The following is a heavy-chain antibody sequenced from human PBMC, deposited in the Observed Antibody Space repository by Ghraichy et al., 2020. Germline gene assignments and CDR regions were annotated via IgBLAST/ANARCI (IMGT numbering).Heavy chain of an antibody. J-gene: IGHJ4*02. CDR2: IYSGGST. CDR3: ARAEAGYYYDFRFDY. CDR1: GFTVSSNY. V-gene: IGHV3-53*01. Sequence: GGSLRLSCAASGFTVSSNYMSWVRQAPGKGLEWVSVIYSGGSTYYADSVKGRFTISRDNSKNTLYLQMNSLRAEDTAVYYCARAEAGYYYDFRFDYWGQGTLVTVSS. D-gene: IGHD3-22*01.